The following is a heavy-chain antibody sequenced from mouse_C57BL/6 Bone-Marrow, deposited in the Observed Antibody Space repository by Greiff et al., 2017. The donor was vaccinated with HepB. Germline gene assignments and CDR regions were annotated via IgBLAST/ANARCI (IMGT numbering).Heavy chain of an antibody. CDR1: GFTFSDFY. CDR2: SRNKANDYTT. Sequence: EVQLVESGGGLVQSGRSLRLSCATSGFTFSDFYMEWVRQAPGKGLEWIAASRNKANDYTTEYSASVKGRFIVSRDTSQSILYLQMNALRAEDTAIYYCARDDGTGTYAMDYWGQGTSVTVSS. J-gene: IGHJ4*01. CDR3: ARDDGTGTYAMDY. V-gene: IGHV7-1*01. D-gene: IGHD4-1*01.